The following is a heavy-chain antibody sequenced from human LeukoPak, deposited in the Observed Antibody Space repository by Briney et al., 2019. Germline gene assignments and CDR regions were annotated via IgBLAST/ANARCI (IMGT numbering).Heavy chain of an antibody. CDR1: GGSISSSSYY. Sequence: KPSETLSLTCTVSGGSISSSSYYWGWIRQPPGKGLEWIGSIYYSGSTDYNPSLKSRVPISVDTSKNQFSLKLSSVTATDTAVYYCTLDRAVAGGSYFDYWGQGTLVTVTS. J-gene: IGHJ4*02. CDR2: IYYSGST. V-gene: IGHV4-39*01. CDR3: TLDRAVAGGSYFDY. D-gene: IGHD6-19*01.